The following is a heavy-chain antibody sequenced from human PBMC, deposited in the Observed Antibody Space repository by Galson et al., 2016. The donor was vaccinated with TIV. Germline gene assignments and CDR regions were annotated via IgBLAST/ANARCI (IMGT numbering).Heavy chain of an antibody. CDR2: ISYSGST. D-gene: IGHD3-10*01. CDR1: GYSISSGYY. V-gene: IGHV4-38-2*01. J-gene: IGHJ4*02. CDR3: ARVATYGSGSYQWNFES. Sequence: SETLSLTCAVSGYSISSGYYWGWIRRSPRKGLEWIATISYSGSTYYNPSLESRAILSLDTSNNHFSLSLGSATAADTAVYYCARVATYGSGSYQWNFESWGQGILVSVSS.